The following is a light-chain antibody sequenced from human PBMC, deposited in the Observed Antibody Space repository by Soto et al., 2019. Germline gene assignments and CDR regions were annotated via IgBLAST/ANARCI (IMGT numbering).Light chain of an antibody. CDR3: QQYGSSLFT. Sequence: EFALTQSPGTLSLSPGERATLSCRASQSVSSSYLAWYQQKPGQAPRLLIYGASSRATGIPDRFSGSGSGTDFTLTISRLEPEDFAVYYCQQYGSSLFTFGQGTKVDIK. CDR2: GAS. J-gene: IGKJ1*01. V-gene: IGKV3-20*01. CDR1: QSVSSSY.